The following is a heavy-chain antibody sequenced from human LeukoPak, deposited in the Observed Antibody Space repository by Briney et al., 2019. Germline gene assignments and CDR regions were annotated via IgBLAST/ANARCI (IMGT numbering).Heavy chain of an antibody. Sequence: GGSLRLSCAASGFTFSHAWMSWVRQAPGKGLEWIGRIVSNTEGGTRDYAAPVKGRFTISRDDSKNTLYLQMNSLKTEDTAVYHCITGIRSGYYVYWGQGTLVTVSS. CDR1: GFTFSHAW. V-gene: IGHV3-15*04. CDR3: ITGIRSGYYVY. J-gene: IGHJ4*02. CDR2: IVSNTEGGTR. D-gene: IGHD3-22*01.